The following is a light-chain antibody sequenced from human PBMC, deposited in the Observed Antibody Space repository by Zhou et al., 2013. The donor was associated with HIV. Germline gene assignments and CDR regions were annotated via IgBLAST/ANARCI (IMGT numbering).Light chain of an antibody. CDR1: ENISSTY. CDR2: GAS. CDR3: QQYGRT. V-gene: IGKV3-20*01. J-gene: IGKJ1*01. Sequence: EIVLTQSPGTLSLSPGERATLSCRASENISSTYLAWYQQKSGQAPRLLIHGASNRATGIPDNFSGSGSGTDFTLTISRLEPEDFAVYYCQQYGRTFGQGTKVEIK.